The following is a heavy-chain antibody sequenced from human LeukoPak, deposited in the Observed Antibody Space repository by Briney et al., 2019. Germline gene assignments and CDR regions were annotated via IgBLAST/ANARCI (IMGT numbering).Heavy chain of an antibody. Sequence: PGGSLRLSCAASGFTFSSYAMSWVRQAPGKGLEWVSAISGSGGSTYYADSVKGRFTISRDNSKNTLYLQMNSLRAEDTAVYYFAKHDYGDYVSGYWGQGTLVTVSS. J-gene: IGHJ4*02. D-gene: IGHD4-17*01. CDR2: ISGSGGST. CDR3: AKHDYGDYVSGY. CDR1: GFTFSSYA. V-gene: IGHV3-23*01.